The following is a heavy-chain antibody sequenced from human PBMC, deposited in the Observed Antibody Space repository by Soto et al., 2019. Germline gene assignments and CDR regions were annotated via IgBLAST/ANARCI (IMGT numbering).Heavy chain of an antibody. Sequence: ASVKVSCKASGYTFTSCAMHWVRQAPGQRLEWMGWINAGNGNTKYSQKFQGRVTITRDTSASTAYMELSSLRSEDTAVYYCARANGGGYNYGYAFDIWGQGTMVTVSS. J-gene: IGHJ3*02. CDR1: GYTFTSCA. D-gene: IGHD5-18*01. CDR2: INAGNGNT. CDR3: ARANGGGYNYGYAFDI. V-gene: IGHV1-3*01.